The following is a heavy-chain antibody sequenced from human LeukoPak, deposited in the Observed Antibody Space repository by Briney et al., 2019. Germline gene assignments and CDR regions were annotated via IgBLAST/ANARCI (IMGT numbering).Heavy chain of an antibody. Sequence: GGSLRLSCEASGFTFSSYAMSWVRQAPGKGLEWVSAISGSGGSTYYADSVKGRFTISRDNSKNTLYLQMNSLRAEDTVLYYCAKDRPTRRYCSGGSCYSRYFDYWGQGTLVTVSS. CDR2: ISGSGGST. CDR1: GFTFSSYA. J-gene: IGHJ4*02. CDR3: AKDRPTRRYCSGGSCYSRYFDY. D-gene: IGHD2-15*01. V-gene: IGHV3-23*01.